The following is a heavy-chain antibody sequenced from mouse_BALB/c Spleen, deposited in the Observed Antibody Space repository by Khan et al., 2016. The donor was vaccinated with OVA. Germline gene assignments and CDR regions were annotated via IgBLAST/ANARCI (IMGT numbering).Heavy chain of an antibody. CDR1: GYTFTNYG. CDR3: ARGASYGYFDF. CDR2: INTYTGEP. V-gene: IGHV9-1*02. Sequence: QIQLVQSGPELKKPGETVKISCKASGYTFTNYGMNWVKQAPGKGLKWMGWINTYTGEPTYTDDFKGRVSFSLETSASTAYLQINNLKNEDMATYFGARGASYGYFDFWGAGTTVTVSS. J-gene: IGHJ1*01.